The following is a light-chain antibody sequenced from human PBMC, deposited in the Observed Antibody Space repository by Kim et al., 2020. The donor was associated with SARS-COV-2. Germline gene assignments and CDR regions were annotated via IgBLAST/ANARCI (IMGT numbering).Light chain of an antibody. Sequence: SPGAGASATCSCRPSVSGSCFAGYQQKPAQPPRRLIYAAATRTTGIPARFSGSGSGTDFTITISRLEPEDDAVYYCQHYDSSWWTFGQGTKVDIK. CDR3: QHYDSSWWT. J-gene: IGKJ1*01. V-gene: IGKV3-20*01. CDR2: AAA. CDR1: PSVSGSC.